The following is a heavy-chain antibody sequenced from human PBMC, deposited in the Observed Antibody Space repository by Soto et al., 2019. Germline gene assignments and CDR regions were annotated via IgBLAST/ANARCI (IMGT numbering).Heavy chain of an antibody. Sequence: PGVSLSLSCAASGFTFSSYSMNWVRQAPGKGLEWVSSISSSSSYIYYADSVKGRFTISRDNAKNSLYLQMNSLRAEDTAVYYCARVARGYSYQLYDWGQGTLVTVSS. CDR3: ARVARGYSYQLYD. CDR2: ISSSSSYI. J-gene: IGHJ4*02. V-gene: IGHV3-21*01. CDR1: GFTFSSYS. D-gene: IGHD5-18*01.